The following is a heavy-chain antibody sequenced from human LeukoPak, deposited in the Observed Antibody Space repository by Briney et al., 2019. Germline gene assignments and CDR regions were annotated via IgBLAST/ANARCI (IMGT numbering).Heavy chain of an antibody. V-gene: IGHV1-2*02. Sequence: ASVRVSCKASGYTFTGYYRHWVRQAPGQGLEWMGWINPNSGGTNYAQKFQGRVTMTRDTSISTAYMELSRLRSDDTAVYYCARGGRGPRIAVAGTVFYYWGQGTLVTVSS. CDR1: GYTFTGYY. CDR2: INPNSGGT. D-gene: IGHD6-19*01. J-gene: IGHJ4*02. CDR3: ARGGRGPRIAVAGTVFYY.